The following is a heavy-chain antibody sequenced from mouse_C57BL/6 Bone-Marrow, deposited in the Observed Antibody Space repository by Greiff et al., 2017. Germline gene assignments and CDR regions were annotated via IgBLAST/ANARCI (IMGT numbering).Heavy chain of an antibody. CDR2: ISYDGSN. D-gene: IGHD4-1*02. J-gene: IGHJ2*01. Sequence: EVKLMESGPGLVKPSQSLSLTCSVTGYSITSGYYWNWIRQFPGNKLEWMGYISYDGSNNYNPSLKNRIPITRDTSKNQFCLKLNSVTTEDTATYYCASQLFYFDYWGQGTTRTVSS. CDR3: ASQLFYFDY. CDR1: GYSITSGYY. V-gene: IGHV3-6*01.